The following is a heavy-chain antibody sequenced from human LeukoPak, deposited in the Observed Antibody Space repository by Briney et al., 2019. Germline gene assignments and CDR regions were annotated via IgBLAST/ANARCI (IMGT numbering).Heavy chain of an antibody. Sequence: PGGSLGLSCAASGFTFSSYSMNWVRQAPGKGLEWVSSISSSSSYIYYADSVKGRFTISRDNAKNSLYLQMNSLRAEDTAVYYCARGVLWFGDVWGQGTTVTVSS. J-gene: IGHJ6*02. CDR2: ISSSSSYI. D-gene: IGHD3-10*01. CDR1: GFTFSSYS. CDR3: ARGVLWFGDV. V-gene: IGHV3-21*01.